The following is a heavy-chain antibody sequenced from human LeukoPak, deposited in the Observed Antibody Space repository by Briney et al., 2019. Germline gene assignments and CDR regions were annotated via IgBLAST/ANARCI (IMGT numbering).Heavy chain of an antibody. D-gene: IGHD4-17*01. CDR1: GIIFSSDA. CDR2: INGGTT. CDR3: ARTSYGDYGLYYFDY. Sequence: GGSLRLSCAASGIIFSSDAMTWVRQAPGKGLEWVSSINGGTTLYAASVEGRFTISRDNAKNSLYLQMNSLRAEDTAVYYCARTSYGDYGLYYFDYWGQGTLVTVSS. J-gene: IGHJ4*02. V-gene: IGHV3-23*01.